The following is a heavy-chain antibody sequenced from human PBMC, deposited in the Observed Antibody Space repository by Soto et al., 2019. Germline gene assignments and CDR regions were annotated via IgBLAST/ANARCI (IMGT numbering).Heavy chain of an antibody. D-gene: IGHD7-27*01. J-gene: IGHJ4*02. V-gene: IGHV4-59*08. CDR2: IYYGGST. CDR3: AKNWNWGSLVH. CDR1: GDSISTDY. Sequence: SETLSLTCTVSGDSISTDYWSWIRQSLGKGLEWIGFIYYGGSTNYNPSLKSRVTISVDTPKNQFPLKLSSVTAADTAVYYCAKNWNWGSLVHWGQGTLVTVSS.